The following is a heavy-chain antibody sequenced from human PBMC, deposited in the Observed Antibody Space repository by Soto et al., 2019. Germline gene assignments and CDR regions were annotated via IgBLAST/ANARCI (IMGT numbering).Heavy chain of an antibody. CDR2: IIPIFGTA. D-gene: IGHD6-19*01. J-gene: IGHJ5*02. Sequence: QVQLVQSGAEVKKPGSSVKVSCKASGGTFSSYAISWVRQAPGQGLEWMGGIIPIFGTANYAQKFQGRVTIXXDXDXXTAFMELSSLRSEDTGVYYCARDVSIAVAGPTFDPWGQGPLVTVSS. CDR3: ARDVSIAVAGPTFDP. CDR1: GGTFSSYA. V-gene: IGHV1-69*12.